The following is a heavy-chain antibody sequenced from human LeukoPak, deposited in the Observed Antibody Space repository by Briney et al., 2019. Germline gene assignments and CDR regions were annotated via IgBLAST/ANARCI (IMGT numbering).Heavy chain of an antibody. J-gene: IGHJ4*02. D-gene: IGHD5-18*01. CDR2: ISSSGSTI. Sequence: GGSLRLSCAASGFTFSSYEMNWVRQAPGKGLEWVSYISSSGSTIYYADSVKGRFTISRDNAKNSLYLQMNSLRAEDTAVYYCATSWVQLWLLGGGFDYWGQGTLVTVSS. CDR3: ATSWVQLWLLGGGFDY. CDR1: GFTFSSYE. V-gene: IGHV3-48*03.